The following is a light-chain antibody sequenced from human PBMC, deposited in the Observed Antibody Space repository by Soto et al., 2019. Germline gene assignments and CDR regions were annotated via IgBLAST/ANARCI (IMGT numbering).Light chain of an antibody. V-gene: IGKV3-20*01. CDR1: QSVISNY. J-gene: IGKJ1*01. Sequence: EIVLTQSPGTLSLSLGERATLSCMASQSVISNYLAWYQQKPGQAPRLLIYGASSRATGIPDRFSGSGSGTDFTLTISRLEPEDFAVYYCQQYGSSRTFGQGTKVDIK. CDR2: GAS. CDR3: QQYGSSRT.